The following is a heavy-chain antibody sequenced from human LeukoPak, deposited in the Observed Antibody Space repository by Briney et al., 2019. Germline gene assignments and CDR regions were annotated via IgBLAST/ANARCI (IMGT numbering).Heavy chain of an antibody. J-gene: IGHJ4*02. V-gene: IGHV1-69*06. D-gene: IGHD3-10*01. CDR3: AREYYGSGSYYDGYYFDF. CDR1: GDTFNSYA. CDR2: IIPAFGTT. Sequence: SVKVSCKVSGDTFNSYAVAWVRQAPGQGLEWMGLIIPAFGTTHCAQRFQGRVTITSDKSTTTAYMELGSLRSEDTAVYYCAREYYGSGSYYDGYYFDFWGQGTLVTVSS.